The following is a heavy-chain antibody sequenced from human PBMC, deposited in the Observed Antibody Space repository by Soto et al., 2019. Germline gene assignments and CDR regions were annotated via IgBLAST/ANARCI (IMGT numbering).Heavy chain of an antibody. Sequence: SVKVSCKASGGTFSSYAISWVRQAPGQGLEWMGGIIPIFGTANYAQKFQGRVTFTADESTSTAYMELSSLRSEDTAVYYCASGSYYAERYYFDYWGQGTLVTVSS. CDR2: IIPIFGTA. CDR1: GGTFSSYA. J-gene: IGHJ4*02. CDR3: ASGSYYAERYYFDY. V-gene: IGHV1-69*13. D-gene: IGHD1-26*01.